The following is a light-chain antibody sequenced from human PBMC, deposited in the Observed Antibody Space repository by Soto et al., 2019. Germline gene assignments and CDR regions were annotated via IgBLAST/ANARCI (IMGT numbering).Light chain of an antibody. J-gene: IGKJ4*01. CDR1: QGMSTY. V-gene: IGKV1-9*01. CDR3: QQLNGYQLA. Sequence: DIQLTQSPSFLSASVGDTVTITCRASQGMSTYLAWYQQKPGKVPKLLILSSSTFQSGVPPRFSGGGSGTEFTLTISTLQPDDSGIYYCQQLNGYQLAFGGGTNVEIK. CDR2: SSS.